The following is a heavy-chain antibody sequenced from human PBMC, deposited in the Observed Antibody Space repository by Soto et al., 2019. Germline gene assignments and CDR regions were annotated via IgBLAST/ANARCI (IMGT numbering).Heavy chain of an antibody. D-gene: IGHD3-10*01. V-gene: IGHV4-59*01. CDR3: GREGSGRYYNWFAP. CDR2: MYNSGST. J-gene: IGHJ5*02. CDR1: GGSISSYY. Sequence: SETLSLTCTVSGGSISSYYWSWLRQPPGKGLEWIGYMYNSGSTLYNPSLKSRVSISVDTPKNQFSLRLSSVTAADTAVYYCGREGSGRYYNWFAPWGQGTLVTVSS.